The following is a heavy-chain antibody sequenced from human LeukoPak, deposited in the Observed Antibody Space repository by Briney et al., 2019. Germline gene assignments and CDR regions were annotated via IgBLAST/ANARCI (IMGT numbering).Heavy chain of an antibody. CDR1: GFSFSSYA. CDR3: AKLSGYSYGYVSDY. J-gene: IGHJ4*02. Sequence: GGSLRLSCAASGFSFSSYAMIWVRQAPGKGLEWVSAISSSGGSTYYADSVKGRFTISRDNSKDTLYLQMNSLRAEDTAVYYCAKLSGYSYGYVSDYWGQGTLVTVSS. D-gene: IGHD5-18*01. V-gene: IGHV3-23*01. CDR2: ISSSGGST.